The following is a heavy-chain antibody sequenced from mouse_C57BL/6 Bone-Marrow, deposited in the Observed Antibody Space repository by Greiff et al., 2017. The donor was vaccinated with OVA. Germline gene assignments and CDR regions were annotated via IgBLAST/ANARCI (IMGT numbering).Heavy chain of an antibody. D-gene: IGHD3-2*02. CDR3: ARNPGPAQATGFAY. V-gene: IGHV2-9-1*01. Sequence: VQGVESGPGLVAPSQSLSITCTVSGFSLTSYAISWVRQPPGKGLEWLGVIWTGGGTNYNSALKSRLSISKDNSKSQVFLKMNSLQTDDTARYYGARNPGPAQATGFAYWGQGTLVTVSA. J-gene: IGHJ3*01. CDR1: GFSLTSYA. CDR2: IWTGGGT.